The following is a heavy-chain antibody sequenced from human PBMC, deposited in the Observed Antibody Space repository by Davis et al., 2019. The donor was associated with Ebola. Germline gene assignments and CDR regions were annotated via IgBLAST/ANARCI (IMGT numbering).Heavy chain of an antibody. CDR2: IKEDGSEK. D-gene: IGHD3-22*01. Sequence: GGSLRLSCVASGFTLSSYWMSWVRQAPGKGLEWVANIKEDGSEKYYVDSVKGRFTISRDNAKKSLYLQMNSLRAEDTAVYYCARVSRTMILARRTYQYHGMDVWGKGTTVTVSS. CDR3: ARVSRTMILARRTYQYHGMDV. V-gene: IGHV3-7*01. CDR1: GFTLSSYW. J-gene: IGHJ6*04.